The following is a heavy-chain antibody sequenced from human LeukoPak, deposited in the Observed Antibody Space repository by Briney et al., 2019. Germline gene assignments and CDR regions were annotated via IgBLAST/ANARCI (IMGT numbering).Heavy chain of an antibody. J-gene: IGHJ4*02. V-gene: IGHV1-24*01. D-gene: IGHD6-19*01. CDR1: GYTLTELS. CDR3: ATGRSGWYYFDY. CDR2: FDPEDGET. Sequence: ASVKVSCKVSGYTLTELSMHWVRQAPGKGLEWMGGFDPEDGETIHAQKFQGRVTMTEDTSTDTAYMELSSLRSEDTAVYYCATGRSGWYYFDYWGQGTLVTVSS.